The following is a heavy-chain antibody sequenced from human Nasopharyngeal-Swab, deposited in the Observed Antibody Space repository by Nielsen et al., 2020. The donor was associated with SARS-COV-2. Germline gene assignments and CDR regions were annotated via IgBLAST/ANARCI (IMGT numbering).Heavy chain of an antibody. V-gene: IGHV3-23*01. CDR3: AKDWSGTDAGGWFDP. D-gene: IGHD1-1*01. J-gene: IGHJ5*02. Sequence: GESLKISCAASGFTFSSYAMSWVRQAPGKGLEWVSAISGSGGSTYYADPVKGRFTISRDNSKNTLYLQMNSLRAEDTAVYYCAKDWSGTDAGGWFDPWGQGTLVTVSS. CDR1: GFTFSSYA. CDR2: ISGSGGST.